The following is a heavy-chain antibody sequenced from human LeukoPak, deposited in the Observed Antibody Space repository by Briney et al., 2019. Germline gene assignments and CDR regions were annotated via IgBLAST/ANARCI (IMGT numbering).Heavy chain of an antibody. D-gene: IGHD1-26*01. CDR2: INHSGST. V-gene: IGHV4-34*01. CDR1: GXSFSGYY. Sequence: PSETLSLTCAVYGXSFSGYYWSWIRQPPGKGLEWIGEINHSGSTNYNPSLKSRVTISVDTSKNQLSLKLSSVTAADTAVYYCAIVGATSGHDYWGQGTLVTVSS. J-gene: IGHJ4*02. CDR3: AIVGATSGHDY.